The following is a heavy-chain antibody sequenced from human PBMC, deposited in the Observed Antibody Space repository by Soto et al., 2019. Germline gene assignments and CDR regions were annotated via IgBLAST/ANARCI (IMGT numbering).Heavy chain of an antibody. J-gene: IGHJ3*02. D-gene: IGHD3-16*01. CDR3: AKGGYYSLFDI. CDR2: ISGSGGRT. CDR1: GSPFSTYA. Sequence: GGSLRLSCVASGSPFSTYAMSWVRQTPGKGLEWVSGISGSGGRTYYADSVKGRFTISRDNSNNTLSLQMHSLRVEDTAVYFCAKGGYYSLFDIWGQGTMVTVSS. V-gene: IGHV3-23*01.